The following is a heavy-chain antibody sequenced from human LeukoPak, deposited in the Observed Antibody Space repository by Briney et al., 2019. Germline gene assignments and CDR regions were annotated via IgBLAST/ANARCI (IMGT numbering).Heavy chain of an antibody. CDR1: GGSISSGDYY. V-gene: IGHV4-30-4*01. CDR2: IYYSGST. J-gene: IGHJ3*02. Sequence: SETLFPTCSVSGGSISSGDYYWSWIRQPPGKGLEWIGYIYYSGSTYYNPSLKSRVTISEDTSKNQFSLKLSSVTAADTAVYYCARERWDDVFDIWGQGTMVTVSS. CDR3: ARERWDDVFDI. D-gene: IGHD1-26*01.